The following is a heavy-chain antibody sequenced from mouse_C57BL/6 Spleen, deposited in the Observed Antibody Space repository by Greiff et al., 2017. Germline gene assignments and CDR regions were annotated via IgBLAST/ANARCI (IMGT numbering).Heavy chain of an antibody. CDR3: ARDGWLPDYAMDY. CDR1: GYAFSSSW. D-gene: IGHD2-3*01. J-gene: IGHJ4*01. V-gene: IGHV1-82*01. Sequence: QVQLQQSGPELVKPGASVKISCKASGYAFSSSWMNWVKQRPGQGLEWIGRIYPGDGDTNYNGKFKGKATLTADKSSSTAYMQLSSLTSEDSAVYFCARDGWLPDYAMDYWGQGTSVTVSS. CDR2: IYPGDGDT.